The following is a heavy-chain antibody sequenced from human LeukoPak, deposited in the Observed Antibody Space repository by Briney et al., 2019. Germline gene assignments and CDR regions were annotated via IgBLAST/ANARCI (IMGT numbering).Heavy chain of an antibody. CDR2: IRSDGSSE. J-gene: IGHJ4*02. D-gene: IGHD2-15*01. CDR3: ARYCSGGTCYVGLI. Sequence: GRSLRLSCVASGFTFSTHGTHWVRQAPGKGLEWVAVIRSDGSSEYYADSVKGRFIISRDNSKNTLYLQMNSLRAEDTAMYYCARYCSGGTCYVGLIWGQGTLVTVSS. CDR1: GFTFSTHG. V-gene: IGHV3-33*01.